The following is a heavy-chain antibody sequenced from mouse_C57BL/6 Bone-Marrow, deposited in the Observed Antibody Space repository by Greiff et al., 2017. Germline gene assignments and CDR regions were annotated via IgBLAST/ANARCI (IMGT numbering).Heavy chain of an antibody. CDR3: ARSYDYDDYTMDY. J-gene: IGHJ4*01. V-gene: IGHV1-64*01. D-gene: IGHD2-4*01. CDR2: MHPNGGSP. CDR1: GYTFTNYW. Sequence: VQLQQPGAELVKPGASVKLSCKASGYTFTNYWMPWVKQRPGQGLDWIGMMHPNGGSPDYNEKFKSEATLSVDKSSRTAYMELSSLTSEDSAVYYCARSYDYDDYTMDYWGQGTSVTVSS.